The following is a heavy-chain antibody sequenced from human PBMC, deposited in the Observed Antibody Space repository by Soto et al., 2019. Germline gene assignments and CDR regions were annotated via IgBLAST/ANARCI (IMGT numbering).Heavy chain of an antibody. CDR3: AKGPPWTVGPLAMDV. CDR2: FSGSGGNI. D-gene: IGHD2-2*01. V-gene: IGHV3-23*01. J-gene: IGHJ6*02. CDR1: GFTFSTHA. Sequence: GGSLRLACFASGFTFSTHAMSWVRQAPGKGLEWVSTFSGSGGNIYYAESVKGRLTNSRDDSKNTLYLQMNSLRVEDTAVYYCAKGPPWTVGPLAMDVWGQGTTVTVSS.